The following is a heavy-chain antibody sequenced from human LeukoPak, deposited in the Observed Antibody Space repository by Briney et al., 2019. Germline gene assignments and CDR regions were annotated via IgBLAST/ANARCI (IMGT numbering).Heavy chain of an antibody. CDR2: ISSSGSTI. J-gene: IGHJ4*02. Sequence: PGGSLRLSCAASGFSFNSFEMSWVRQAPGKGLEWVSYISSSGSTIYYADSVKGRFTISRDNAKNSLYLQMNSLRADDTAVYYCAREEEWYASGTYYKGFDSWGQGTLVTVSS. CDR3: AREEEWYASGTYYKGFDS. D-gene: IGHD3-10*01. CDR1: GFSFNSFE. V-gene: IGHV3-48*03.